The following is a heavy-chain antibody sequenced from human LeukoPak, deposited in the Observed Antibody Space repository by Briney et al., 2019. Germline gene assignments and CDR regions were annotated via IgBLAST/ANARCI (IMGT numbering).Heavy chain of an antibody. CDR3: ARERAAAFDY. J-gene: IGHJ4*02. Sequence: ASVKVSCKASGYTFTSYGISWVRQVPGQGLEWMGWISAYNGNTNYAQKLQGRVTITRDTSASTAYMELSSLRSEDTAVYYCARERAAAFDYWGQGTLVTVSS. V-gene: IGHV1-18*01. CDR2: ISAYNGNT. D-gene: IGHD2-2*01. CDR1: GYTFTSYG.